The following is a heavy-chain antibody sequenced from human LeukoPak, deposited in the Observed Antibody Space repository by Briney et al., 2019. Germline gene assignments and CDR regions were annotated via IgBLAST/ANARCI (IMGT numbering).Heavy chain of an antibody. CDR3: AKAYSSGWSPFDY. CDR2: ISGSGGNT. CDR1: GFTFNSYA. V-gene: IGHV3-23*01. Sequence: GGSLRLSCAASGFTFNSYAMSWVRQAPGKGLEWVSGISGSGGNTNYADSVKGRFTISRDNSKNTLYVQMNSLRAEDTAVYYCAKAYSSGWSPFDYWGQGSLVTVSS. D-gene: IGHD6-19*01. J-gene: IGHJ4*02.